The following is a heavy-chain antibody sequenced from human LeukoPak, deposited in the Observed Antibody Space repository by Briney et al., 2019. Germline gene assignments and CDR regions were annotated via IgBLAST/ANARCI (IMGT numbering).Heavy chain of an antibody. CDR2: ISGGGGST. Sequence: GGSLRLSCAASGFTFTSYSMNWVRQAPGKGLEWVSTISGGGGSTYYADSVKGRFTISRDNSKNTLYLQVNSLRAEDTAVYYCARPLVSSGWFRDYYYGMDVWGQGTTVTVSS. D-gene: IGHD6-19*01. CDR3: ARPLVSSGWFRDYYYGMDV. CDR1: GFTFTSYS. V-gene: IGHV3-23*01. J-gene: IGHJ6*02.